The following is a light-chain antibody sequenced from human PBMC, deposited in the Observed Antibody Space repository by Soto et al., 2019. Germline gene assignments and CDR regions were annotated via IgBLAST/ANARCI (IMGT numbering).Light chain of an antibody. V-gene: IGLV2-14*03. CDR3: SSYTTSRAGV. J-gene: IGLJ1*01. Sequence: QSVLTQPASVSGSRGQSITISCTGTSRDVGGYKYVSWYQQHPGKAPKLLIYDVTYRPSGVSSRFSGSKSGNTASLTISGLQAEDEADYYCSSYTTSRAGVFGTGTKLTVL. CDR2: DVT. CDR1: SRDVGGYKY.